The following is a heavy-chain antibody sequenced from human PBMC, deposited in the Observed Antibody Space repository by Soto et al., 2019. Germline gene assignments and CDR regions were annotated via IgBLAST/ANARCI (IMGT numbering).Heavy chain of an antibody. D-gene: IGHD2-21*01. CDR1: GASISSGGYS. J-gene: IGHJ4*02. CDR2: IYRSGST. V-gene: IGHV4-30-2*01. CDR3: ARGNVVAIDY. Sequence: QLQLQESGSGLVKPSQTLSLTCAVSGASISSGGYSWSWIRQPPGKGLEWIGYIYRSGSTYYNPSLKSRVTISVDRSKNQFSLKLSSVTAADTAVYYCARGNVVAIDYWGQGTLVTVSS.